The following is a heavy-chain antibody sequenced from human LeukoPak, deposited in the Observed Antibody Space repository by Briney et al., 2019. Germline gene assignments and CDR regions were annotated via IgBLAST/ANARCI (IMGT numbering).Heavy chain of an antibody. Sequence: GGSLRLSCAASGFTFSSYAMHWVRQAPGKGLEWVAVISYDGSNKYYADSVKGRFTISRDNSKNTLYLQMNSLRAEDTAVYYCGGYSSGWYDSNYFDYWGQGTLVTVSS. J-gene: IGHJ4*02. V-gene: IGHV3-30-3*01. CDR3: GGYSSGWYDSNYFDY. CDR1: GFTFSSYA. CDR2: ISYDGSNK. D-gene: IGHD6-19*01.